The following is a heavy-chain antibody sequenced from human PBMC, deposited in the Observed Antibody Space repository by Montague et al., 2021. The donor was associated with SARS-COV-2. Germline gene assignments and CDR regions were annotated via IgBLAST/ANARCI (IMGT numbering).Heavy chain of an antibody. CDR3: ARQMASWWELLYYFDY. J-gene: IGHJ4*02. V-gene: IGHV4-39*01. Sequence: SETLSLTCTVSGGSISSSSYYGGWIRQPPGKGLEWIGSIYYSGSTYYNPSLKSRVTISVDTSKNQFSLKLSSVTAADTAVYYCARQMASWWELLYYFDYWGQGTLVTVSS. CDR1: GGSISSSSYY. D-gene: IGHD1-26*01. CDR2: IYYSGST.